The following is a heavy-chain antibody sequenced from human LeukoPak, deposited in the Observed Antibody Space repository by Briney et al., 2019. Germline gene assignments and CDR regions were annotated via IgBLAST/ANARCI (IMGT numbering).Heavy chain of an antibody. Sequence: PSQTLSLTCTVSGGSISSGGYYWSWIRQHPGKGLEWIGYIYYSGSTYYNPSLKSRVTISVDTSKNQFSLKLGSVTAADTAVYYCASGNSGYDTNNWFDPWGQGTLVTVSS. CDR1: GGSISSGGYY. V-gene: IGHV4-31*03. CDR2: IYYSGST. J-gene: IGHJ5*02. CDR3: ASGNSGYDTNNWFDP. D-gene: IGHD5-12*01.